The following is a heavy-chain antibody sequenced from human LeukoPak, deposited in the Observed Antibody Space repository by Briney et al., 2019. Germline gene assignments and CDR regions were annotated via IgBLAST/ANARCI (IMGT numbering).Heavy chain of an antibody. D-gene: IGHD6-13*01. Sequence: GALVKVSCKASGGTFSSYAISWVRQAPGQGLEWMGGIIPIFGTANYAQKFQGRVTITADESTSTAYMELSSLRSEDTAVYYCARGGHGSSSWYFHFDYWGQGTLVTVSS. CDR3: ARGGHGSSSWYFHFDY. J-gene: IGHJ4*02. CDR1: GGTFSSYA. V-gene: IGHV1-69*13. CDR2: IIPIFGTA.